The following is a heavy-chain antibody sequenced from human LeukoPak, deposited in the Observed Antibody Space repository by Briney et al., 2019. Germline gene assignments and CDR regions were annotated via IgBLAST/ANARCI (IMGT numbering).Heavy chain of an antibody. CDR3: ARKLGYCSGGSCHQYNWFDP. V-gene: IGHV4-39*07. Sequence: KPSETLSLTCTVSGGSISSSSYYWGWIRQPPGKGLECIGSIYYSGSTYYNPSLKSRVTISVDTSKNQFSLKLSSVTAADTAVYYCARKLGYCSGGSCHQYNWFDPWGQGTLVTVSS. CDR2: IYYSGST. D-gene: IGHD2-15*01. J-gene: IGHJ5*02. CDR1: GGSISSSSYY.